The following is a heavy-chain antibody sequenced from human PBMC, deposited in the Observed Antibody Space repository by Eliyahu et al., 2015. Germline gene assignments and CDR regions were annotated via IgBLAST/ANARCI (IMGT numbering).Heavy chain of an antibody. CDR2: ISSSGNTI. Sequence: QVQLVESGGGLVKPGGSLXLSCAASGFXFXXXXMSWXRQAPGKGLEWVSXISSSGNTIYYADSVKGRFTISRDNAKNSLYLEMNSLRDEDTAVYYCARAVSMVRGVIIGAFDYWGQGTLATVSS. D-gene: IGHD3-10*01. CDR3: ARAVSMVRGVIIGAFDY. V-gene: IGHV3-11*01. J-gene: IGHJ4*02. CDR1: GFXFXXXX.